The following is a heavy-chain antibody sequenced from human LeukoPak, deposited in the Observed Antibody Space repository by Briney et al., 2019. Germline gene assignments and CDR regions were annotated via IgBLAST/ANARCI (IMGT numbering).Heavy chain of an antibody. CDR2: ISSSSSYI. V-gene: IGHV3-21*01. CDR1: GFTFSSYS. CDR3: AREVDYGSGSHYFDY. J-gene: IGHJ4*02. D-gene: IGHD3-10*01. Sequence: GGSLRLSCAASGFTFSSYSMNWVRQAPGKGLEWVSSISSSSSYIYYADSVKGRFTISRDNAKNSLYLQMNSLRAEDTAVYYCAREVDYGSGSHYFDYWGQGTLVTVSS.